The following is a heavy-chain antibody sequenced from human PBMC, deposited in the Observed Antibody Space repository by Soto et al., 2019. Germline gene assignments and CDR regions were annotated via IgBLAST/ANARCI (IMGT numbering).Heavy chain of an antibody. V-gene: IGHV4-34*01. Sequence: QVQLQQWGAGLLKPSETLSLTCAVYGGSFSGYYWSWIRQPPGKGLEWIGEINHSGSTNYNPSLKSRVTISVDTSKNQFSLKLSSVTAADTAVYYCARDGLNYYGSGHYYGMDVWGQGTTVTVTS. J-gene: IGHJ6*02. CDR2: INHSGST. CDR3: ARDGLNYYGSGHYYGMDV. CDR1: GGSFSGYY. D-gene: IGHD3-10*01.